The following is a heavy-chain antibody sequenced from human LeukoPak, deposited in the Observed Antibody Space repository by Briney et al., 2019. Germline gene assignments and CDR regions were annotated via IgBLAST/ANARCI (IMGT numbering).Heavy chain of an antibody. Sequence: GGSLRLSCAASGFSFSTYGMSWVRQAPGKGLDWVSSIDGNSGGTYYADSVKGRFTISRDNAKNSLYLQMNSLRAEDTAVYYCARDRITTSEIDYWGQGTLVTVSS. CDR3: ARDRITTSEIDY. CDR1: GFSFSTYG. CDR2: IDGNSGGT. D-gene: IGHD4-11*01. V-gene: IGHV3-21*01. J-gene: IGHJ4*02.